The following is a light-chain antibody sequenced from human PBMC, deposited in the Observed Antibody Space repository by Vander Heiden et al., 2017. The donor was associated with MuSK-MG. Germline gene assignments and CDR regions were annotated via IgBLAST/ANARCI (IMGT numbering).Light chain of an antibody. J-gene: IGLJ1*01. CDR3: CSYAGSSTFLYV. V-gene: IGLV2-23*02. Sequence: QSALTQPASVSGSPGLSITISCTGTSSDVGSYNLGSWYQQHPGKAPKLMIYEVSKRPSGVSNRFSGSKSGNTASLTISGLQAEDEADYYCCSYAGSSTFLYVFGTGTTVTVL. CDR1: SSDVGSYNL. CDR2: EVS.